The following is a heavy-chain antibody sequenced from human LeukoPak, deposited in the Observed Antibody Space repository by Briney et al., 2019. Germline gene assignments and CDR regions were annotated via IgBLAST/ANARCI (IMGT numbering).Heavy chain of an antibody. V-gene: IGHV1-46*01. CDR2: INPSGGDT. J-gene: IGHJ4*02. D-gene: IGHD3-3*01. CDR1: GYTFTSYY. Sequence: AASVKVSCKASGYTFTSYYMHWVRQAPGQGLEWMGIINPSGGDTSYAQKFQGRVTMTRDTSTSTVYTELSSLRSEDTAVYYCAREVGEGFDYWGQGTLVTVSS. CDR3: AREVGEGFDY.